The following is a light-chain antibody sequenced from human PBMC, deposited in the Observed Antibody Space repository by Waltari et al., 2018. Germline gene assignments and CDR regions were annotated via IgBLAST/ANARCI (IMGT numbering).Light chain of an antibody. V-gene: IGKV3-15*01. CDR3: QQYNNWPPMYT. CDR2: GAS. CDR1: QSVSSN. J-gene: IGKJ2*01. Sequence: ETVMTQSPATLSVSPGERATLSCRASQSVSSNLAWYQQKPGQAPRLLIYGASTRATGIPARFSGSGSGTEFTFTISSLQSEDFAVYYCQQYNNWPPMYTFGQGTKLEI.